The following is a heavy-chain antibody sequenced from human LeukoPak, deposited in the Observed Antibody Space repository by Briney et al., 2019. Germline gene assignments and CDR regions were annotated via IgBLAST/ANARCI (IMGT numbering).Heavy chain of an antibody. CDR2: IKQDGSEK. V-gene: IGHV3-7*01. CDR1: GFTFSSYW. D-gene: IGHD2-2*01. CDR3: AGEYGVVPAANDY. Sequence: PGGSLRLSCAASGFTFSSYWMSWVRQAPGKGLEWVANIKQDGSEKYYVDSVKGRFTISRDNAKNSLYLQMNSLRAEDTAVYYCAGEYGVVPAANDYWGQGTLVTVSS. J-gene: IGHJ4*02.